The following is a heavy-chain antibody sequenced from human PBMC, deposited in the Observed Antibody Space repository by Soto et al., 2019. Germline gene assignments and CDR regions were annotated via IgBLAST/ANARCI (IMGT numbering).Heavy chain of an antibody. J-gene: IGHJ6*02. CDR3: ARDKGGAALKGSGMDV. D-gene: IGHD3-10*01. V-gene: IGHV4-31*02. CDR1: GGSIGSRDYY. CDR2: IYYNGNT. Sequence: QVQVQESGPGLVKPSQTLSLKCSVSGGSIGSRDYYWSWIPQHPEKGLEWIGSIYYNGNTDYNPSLRGRPTMSLDTSMNEFSLKLTSVTAADTAVYYCARDKGGAALKGSGMDVWGQGTTVTVS.